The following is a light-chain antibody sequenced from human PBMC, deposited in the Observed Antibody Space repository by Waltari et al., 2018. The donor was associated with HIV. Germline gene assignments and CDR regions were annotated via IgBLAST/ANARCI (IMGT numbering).Light chain of an antibody. CDR2: EGS. V-gene: IGLV2-23*01. CDR3: CSYAGSFVV. J-gene: IGLJ2*01. Sequence: QSALTQPASVSGSPGQSITISCTGTSSDVGIYNLVSWYQQYPGKAPKLMIYEGSKRPSGVSNRFAGSKSGNTASLTISWLQTEDEADYYCCSYAGSFVVFGGGTKLTVL. CDR1: SSDVGIYNL.